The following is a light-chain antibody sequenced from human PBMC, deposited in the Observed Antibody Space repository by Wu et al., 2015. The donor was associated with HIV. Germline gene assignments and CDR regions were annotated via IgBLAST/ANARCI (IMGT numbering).Light chain of an antibody. Sequence: EIVMTQSPATLSVSPGERATLSCRASQSVSSNLAWYQQKPGQAPRLLIYGASTRATGIPARFSGSGSGTDFTLTISKLEPEDFAVYYCQQYGNSPRFTFGQGTKLEIK. V-gene: IGKV3-15*01. CDR2: GAS. CDR3: QQYGNSPRFT. CDR1: QSVSSN. J-gene: IGKJ2*01.